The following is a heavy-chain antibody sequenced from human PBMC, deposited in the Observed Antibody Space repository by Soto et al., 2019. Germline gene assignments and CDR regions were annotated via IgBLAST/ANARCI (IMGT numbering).Heavy chain of an antibody. V-gene: IGHV1-18*01. J-gene: IGHJ6*02. D-gene: IGHD3-9*01. CDR2: ISAYNGNT. CDR3: ARDRGDILTGYYAGYYYGMDV. Sequence: GPSVKVSCKASGYTFTSYGISWVRQAPGQGLEWMGWISAYNGNTNYAQKLQGRVTMTTDTSTSTAYMELRSLRSDDTAVYYCARDRGDILTGYYAGYYYGMDVWGQGTTVTVSS. CDR1: GYTFTSYG.